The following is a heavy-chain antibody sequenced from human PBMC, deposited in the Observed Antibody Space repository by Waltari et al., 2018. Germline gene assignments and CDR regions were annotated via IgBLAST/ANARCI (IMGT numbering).Heavy chain of an antibody. CDR2: IYYSGST. CDR1: GGSISSYY. CDR3: ARDLIPRYCSSTSCSNWFDP. Sequence: QVQLQESGPGLVKPSETLSLTCTVSGGSISSYYWSWIRQPPGKGLEWIGYIYYSGSTNYNPALKSRATISVDTSKNQFSLKLSSVTAADTAVYYCARDLIPRYCSSTSCSNWFDPWGQGTLVTVSS. D-gene: IGHD2-2*01. J-gene: IGHJ5*02. V-gene: IGHV4-59*01.